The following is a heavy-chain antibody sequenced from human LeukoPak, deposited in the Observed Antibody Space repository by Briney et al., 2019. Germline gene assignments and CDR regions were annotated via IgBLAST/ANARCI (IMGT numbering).Heavy chain of an antibody. CDR2: IRYDGNNK. Sequence: PGGSLRLSCVASGFTFSTYSMHWVRQAPGKGLEWVALIRYDGNNKYYADSVKGRFTISRDNSKNTLYLQMNSLRAEDTAVYYCARDGRWLQYGDYWGQGTLVTVSS. CDR1: GFTFSTYS. CDR3: ARDGRWLQYGDY. D-gene: IGHD5-24*01. V-gene: IGHV3-30*02. J-gene: IGHJ4*02.